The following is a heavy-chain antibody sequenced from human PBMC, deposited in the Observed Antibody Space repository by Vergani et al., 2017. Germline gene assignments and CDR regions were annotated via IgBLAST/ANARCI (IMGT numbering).Heavy chain of an antibody. Sequence: QLQLQESGPGLVKPSQTLSLTCTVSGGSISSGGYYWSWIRQHPGKGLEWIGYIYYSGSTYYNPSLKSRVTISVDTSKNQFSLKLSSVTAADTAVYYCAREWRQELLWFGDQGYFDYWGQGTLVTVSS. CDR3: AREWRQELLWFGDQGYFDY. D-gene: IGHD3-10*01. V-gene: IGHV4-31*03. CDR1: GGSISSGGYY. J-gene: IGHJ4*02. CDR2: IYYSGST.